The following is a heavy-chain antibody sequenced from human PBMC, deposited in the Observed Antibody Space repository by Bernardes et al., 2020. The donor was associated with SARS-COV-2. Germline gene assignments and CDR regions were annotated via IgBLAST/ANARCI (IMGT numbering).Heavy chain of an antibody. CDR3: ARLPLAYESTFGGVKTQWTVDM. J-gene: IGHJ3*02. V-gene: IGHV5-51*01. CDR1: GYSFTSYW. D-gene: IGHD3-16*01. Sequence: GESLKISCKGSGYSFTSYWIGWVRQMPGKGLEWMGIIYPGDSDTRYSPSFQGQVTISVDKSISTAYLQWSSLKASDIAMYYCARLPLAYESTFGGVKTQWTVDMWGQGTMVTVSS. CDR2: IYPGDSDT.